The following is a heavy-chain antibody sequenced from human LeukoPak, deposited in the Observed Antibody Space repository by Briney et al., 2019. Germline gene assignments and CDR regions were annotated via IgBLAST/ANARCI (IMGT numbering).Heavy chain of an antibody. J-gene: IGHJ4*02. CDR3: ARDLPYYDSSGGFFDY. CDR2: IYYSGST. Sequence: SETLSLTCTVSGGSISSSGYYWGWIRQPPGKGLEWIGSIYYSGSTYYNPSLKSRVTISVDRSKNQFSLKLSSVTAADTAVYYCARDLPYYDSSGGFFDYWGQGTLVTVSS. D-gene: IGHD3-22*01. V-gene: IGHV4-39*07. CDR1: GGSISSSGYY.